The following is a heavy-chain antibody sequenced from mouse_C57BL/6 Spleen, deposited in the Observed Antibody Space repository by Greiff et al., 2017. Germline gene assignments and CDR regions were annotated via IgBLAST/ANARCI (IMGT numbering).Heavy chain of an antibody. J-gene: IGHJ2*01. CDR2: IYPGDGDT. V-gene: IGHV1-80*01. CDR3: ARGDYGSSYNYFDY. CDR1: GYAFSSYW. D-gene: IGHD1-1*01. Sequence: QVHVKQSGAELVKPGASVKISCKASGYAFSSYWLNWVKQRPGKGLEWIGQIYPGDGDTNYNGKFKGKDTLTADKSSSTAYMQLSSLTSEDSAVYFCARGDYGSSYNYFDYWGQGTTLTVSS.